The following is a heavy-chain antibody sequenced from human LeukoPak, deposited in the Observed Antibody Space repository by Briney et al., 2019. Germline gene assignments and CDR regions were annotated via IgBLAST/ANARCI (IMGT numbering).Heavy chain of an antibody. Sequence: ASVKVYCKASGYTFTAYYIHWVRQAPGQGLEWMGWINPASGGTSYAQKFQGRVTMTSDTSISTAYMELSRLRSDDTAVYFCARAGGGYSSGWGAFDIWGQGTMVTVSS. D-gene: IGHD5-18*01. CDR2: INPASGGT. CDR3: ARAGGGYSSGWGAFDI. V-gene: IGHV1-2*02. J-gene: IGHJ3*02. CDR1: GYTFTAYY.